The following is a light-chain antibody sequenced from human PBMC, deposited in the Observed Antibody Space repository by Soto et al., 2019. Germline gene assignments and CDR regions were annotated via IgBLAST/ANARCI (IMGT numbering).Light chain of an antibody. J-gene: IGKJ3*01. V-gene: IGKV3-15*01. CDR2: GAS. CDR3: QKYSTAQFT. Sequence: EIVMTQSPATLSVSPGERATLSCRASQSVYSNLAWYQQKPGQAPRFLIYGASTRATGIPARFSGSGSGTEFTLTISSLQSEDVATYYCQKYSTAQFTFGPGAKVDIK. CDR1: QSVYSN.